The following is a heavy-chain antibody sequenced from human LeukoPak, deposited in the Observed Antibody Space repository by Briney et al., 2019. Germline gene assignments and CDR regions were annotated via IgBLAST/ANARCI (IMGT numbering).Heavy chain of an antibody. CDR2: MNPNSGNT. CDR1: GYTFTSYD. Sequence: ASVKVSCKASGYTFTSYDINWVRQATRQGLEWMGWMNPNSGNTGYAQKFQGRVTMTRNTSISTAYMELSSLRSEDTAVYYCARERGRGYYDFWSGYYTGSGFDYWGQGTLVTVSS. CDR3: ARERGRGYYDFWSGYYTGSGFDY. J-gene: IGHJ4*02. D-gene: IGHD3-3*01. V-gene: IGHV1-8*01.